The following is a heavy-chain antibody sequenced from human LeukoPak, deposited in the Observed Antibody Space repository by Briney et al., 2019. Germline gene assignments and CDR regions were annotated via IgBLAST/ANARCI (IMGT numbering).Heavy chain of an antibody. D-gene: IGHD6-19*01. Sequence: GGSLRLSCVGSGFTFDDYGLSWVRQTPGRGLEWVSGINWSGGATEHADSVKGRFIISRDNAKNFVELQMNILRVDDTALYYCARSPAVAPNNWFFDLWGRGTLVTVSS. V-gene: IGHV3-20*04. CDR3: ARSPAVAPNNWFFDL. J-gene: IGHJ2*01. CDR2: INWSGGAT. CDR1: GFTFDDYG.